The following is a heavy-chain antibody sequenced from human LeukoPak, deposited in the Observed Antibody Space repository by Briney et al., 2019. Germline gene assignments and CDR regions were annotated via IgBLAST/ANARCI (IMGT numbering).Heavy chain of an antibody. Sequence: GGSLRLSCAASGFTFSNYAMRWVRQAPGKGLEWVSGISGSGDSTYYADSVKGRFTISRDNSKNTLYLQMNSLRAEDTAVYYCARGTLADVFFDYWGQGTLVTVSS. CDR3: ARGTLADVFFDY. D-gene: IGHD1/OR15-1a*01. CDR1: GFTFSNYA. V-gene: IGHV3-23*01. J-gene: IGHJ4*02. CDR2: ISGSGDST.